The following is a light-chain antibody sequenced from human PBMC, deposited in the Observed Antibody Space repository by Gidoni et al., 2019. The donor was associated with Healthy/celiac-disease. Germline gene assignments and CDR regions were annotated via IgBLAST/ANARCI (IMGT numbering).Light chain of an antibody. CDR2: EVS. CDR3: SSYTSRSTLV. J-gene: IGLJ2*01. V-gene: IGLV2-14*01. CDR1: SSDVGGYNY. Sequence: SALPQPASVSRSPGQSITISCTGTSSDVGGYNYVSWYQQHPGKAPKLMIYEVSNRHSGVSNRFSGSKSGNTASLTISGLQAEDEADYYCSSYTSRSTLVFGGGTKLTVL.